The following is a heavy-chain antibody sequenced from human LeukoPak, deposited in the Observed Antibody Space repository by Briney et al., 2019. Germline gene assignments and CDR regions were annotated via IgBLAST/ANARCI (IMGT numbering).Heavy chain of an antibody. CDR3: AKGREVVVAANEGNWFDP. Sequence: GGSLRLSCAASGFTFSSYAMSWVRQAPGKGLEWVSAISGSGGSTYYADSVKGRFTISRDNSKNTLYLQMNSLRAEDTAVYYCAKGREVVVAANEGNWFDPWGQGTLVTVSS. V-gene: IGHV3-23*01. CDR1: GFTFSSYA. J-gene: IGHJ5*02. D-gene: IGHD2-15*01. CDR2: ISGSGGST.